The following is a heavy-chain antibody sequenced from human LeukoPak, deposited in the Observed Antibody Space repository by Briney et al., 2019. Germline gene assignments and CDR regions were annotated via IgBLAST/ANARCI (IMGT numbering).Heavy chain of an antibody. CDR1: GGSISSSSYY. CDR2: IYYSGST. V-gene: IGHV4-39*01. D-gene: IGHD1-26*01. CDR3: ARLKIGNFDY. J-gene: IGHJ4*02. Sequence: SSETLSLTCTVSGGSISSSSYYWGWIRQPPGKGLEWIGSIYYSGSTYYNPSLKSRVTISVDTSKNQFSLKLRSVTAADTAVYYCARLKIGNFDYWGQGTLVTVSS.